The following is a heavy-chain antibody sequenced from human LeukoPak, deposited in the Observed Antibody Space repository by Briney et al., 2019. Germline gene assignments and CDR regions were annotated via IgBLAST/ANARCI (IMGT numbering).Heavy chain of an antibody. CDR2: MNPNSGNT. D-gene: IGHD6-6*01. Sequence: ASVKVSCKASGYTFTSYDINWVRQATGQGLEWMGWMNPNSGNTGYAQKFQGRVTITRNTSISTAYMELSSLRSEDTAVYYCARGQGAASPFDYWGQGTLVTVSS. V-gene: IGHV1-8*03. J-gene: IGHJ4*02. CDR1: GYTFTSYD. CDR3: ARGQGAASPFDY.